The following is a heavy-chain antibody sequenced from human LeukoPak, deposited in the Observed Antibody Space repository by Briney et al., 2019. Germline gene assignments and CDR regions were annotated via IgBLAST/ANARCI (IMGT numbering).Heavy chain of an antibody. CDR1: RGSISSSSYY. J-gene: IGHJ4*02. CDR2: IYYSGST. D-gene: IGHD4-11*01. CDR3: ARQRDVTVEPLDY. Sequence: PSETLSLTCTVSRGSISSSSYYWGWIRQPPGKGLEWIGSIYYSGSTYYNPSLKSRVTISVDTSKNQFSLKLSSVTAADTAVYYCARQRDVTVEPLDYWGQGTLVTVSS. V-gene: IGHV4-39*01.